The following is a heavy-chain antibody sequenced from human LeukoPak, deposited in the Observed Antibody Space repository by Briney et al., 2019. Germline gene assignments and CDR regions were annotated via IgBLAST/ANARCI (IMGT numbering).Heavy chain of an antibody. CDR3: ARVLEYCCGCNWFSGGLRYMGR. V-gene: IGHV3-11*01. CDR2: ISRSGSTK. J-gene: IGHJ6*03. CDR1: GFTFSDYN. Sequence: GGSLRLSCAASGFTFSDYNMRWIRQAPGKGPEWVSSISRSGSTKYYADSVKGRFTISRDNAKNSLFLQMNSLRAEDTAVYYCARVLEYCCGCNWFSGGLRYMGRLGKGATVTISS. D-gene: IGHD2-15*01.